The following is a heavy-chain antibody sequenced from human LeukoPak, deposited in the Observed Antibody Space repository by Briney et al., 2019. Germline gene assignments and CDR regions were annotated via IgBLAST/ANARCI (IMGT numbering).Heavy chain of an antibody. CDR1: GYTFTSYG. D-gene: IGHD6-19*01. V-gene: IGHV1-69*06. CDR3: ARSSITVAGVFDY. CDR2: IIPIFGTA. J-gene: IGHJ4*02. Sequence: GASVKVSCKGSGYTFTSYGISWVRQAPGQGLEWMGGIIPIFGTANYAQKFQGRVTITADKSTSTAYMELSSLRSEDTAVYYCARSSITVAGVFDYWGQGTLVTVSS.